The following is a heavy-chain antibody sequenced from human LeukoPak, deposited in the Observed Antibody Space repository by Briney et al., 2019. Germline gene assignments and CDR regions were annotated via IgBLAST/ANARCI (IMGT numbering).Heavy chain of an antibody. J-gene: IGHJ6*03. Sequence: PSETLSLTCTVSGGSISSYYWSWIRQPAGKGLEWIGRIYTSGSTNYNPSLKSRVTMSVDTSKNQFSLKLSSVTAADTAVYYCARAPLSGSYYSYYYYYMDVWGKGTTVTISS. CDR3: ARAPLSGSYYSYYYYYMDV. D-gene: IGHD1-26*01. CDR2: IYTSGST. CDR1: GGSISSYY. V-gene: IGHV4-4*07.